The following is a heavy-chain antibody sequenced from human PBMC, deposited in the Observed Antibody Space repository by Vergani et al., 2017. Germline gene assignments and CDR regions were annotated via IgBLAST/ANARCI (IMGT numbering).Heavy chain of an antibody. CDR2: INPNSGGT. V-gene: IGHV1-2*02. J-gene: IGHJ4*02. CDR3: ARATGGSYYVGSSTPDY. Sequence: QVQLVQSGAEVKKPGSSVKVSCKASGGTFSSYAISWVRQAPGQGLEWMGWINPNSGGTNYAQKFQGRVPMTRDTSISTAYMELSRLRSDDTAVYYCARATGGSYYVGSSTPDYWGQGTLVTVSS. D-gene: IGHD1-26*01. CDR1: GGTFSSYA.